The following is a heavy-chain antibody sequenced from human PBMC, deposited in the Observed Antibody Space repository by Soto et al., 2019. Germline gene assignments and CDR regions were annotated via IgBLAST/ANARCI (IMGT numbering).Heavy chain of an antibody. CDR2: MNPNSVNT. D-gene: IGHD6-19*01. Sequence: QVQLVQSGAEVKKPGASVKVSCKASGYTFTSSAINLVRQATGQGLDGRGWMNPNSVNTGYAQKFKGRVTMTRNTSMSTAYMELSSLRSEYTAVYYCARERGSGGYVDYGGQGTLVPVSS. CDR3: ARERGSGGYVDY. J-gene: IGHJ4*02. V-gene: IGHV1-8*01. CDR1: GYTFTSSA.